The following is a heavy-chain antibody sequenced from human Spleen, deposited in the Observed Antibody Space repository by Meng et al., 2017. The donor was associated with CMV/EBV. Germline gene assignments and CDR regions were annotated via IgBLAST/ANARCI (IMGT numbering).Heavy chain of an antibody. Sequence: GESLKISCAASTLTLRTFAMNWVRQAPEKGLEWVSYISSGGSVIYYADSVKGRFTISRDNAKNSLYLQMNSLRAEDTAVYYCARDKTGWGYYDSRGPEAFDIWGQGTLVTVSS. CDR2: ISSGGSVI. CDR1: TLTLRTFA. V-gene: IGHV3-48*03. D-gene: IGHD3-22*01. J-gene: IGHJ3*02. CDR3: ARDKTGWGYYDSRGPEAFDI.